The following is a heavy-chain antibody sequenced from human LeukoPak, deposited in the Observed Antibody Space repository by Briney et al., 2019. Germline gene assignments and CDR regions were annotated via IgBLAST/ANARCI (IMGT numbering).Heavy chain of an antibody. CDR1: GGSISSYY. Sequence: PSETLSLTCTVSGGSISSYYWIWIRQPPGEGVEWIGYIYYCGSTNYNPSLKSRVNISVDTSKNQFSLKLSSVTAADTAVYYCARGGTDRLGYCSSTSCPRGFDPWGQGTLVTVSS. CDR3: ARGGTDRLGYCSSTSCPRGFDP. CDR2: IYYCGST. J-gene: IGHJ5*02. D-gene: IGHD2-2*01. V-gene: IGHV4-59*01.